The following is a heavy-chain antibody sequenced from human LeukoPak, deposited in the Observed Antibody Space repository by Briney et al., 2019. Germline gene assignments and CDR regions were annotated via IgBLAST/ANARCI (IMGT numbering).Heavy chain of an antibody. J-gene: IGHJ4*02. Sequence: ASVKVSCKASGYTFTSYDINWVRQATGQGLEWMGWINPNSGGTNYAQKFQGRVTMTRDTSISTAYMELSRLRSDDTAVYYCVSMVPSFDYWGQGTLVTVSS. CDR1: GYTFTSYD. CDR2: INPNSGGT. D-gene: IGHD3-10*01. V-gene: IGHV1-2*02. CDR3: VSMVPSFDY.